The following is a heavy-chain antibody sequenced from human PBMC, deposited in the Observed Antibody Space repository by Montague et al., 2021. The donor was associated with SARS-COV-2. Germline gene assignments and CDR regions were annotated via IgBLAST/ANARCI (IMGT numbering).Heavy chain of an antibody. CDR3: TRNMAY. CDR1: SGSLSNYY. D-gene: IGHD2/OR15-2a*01. CDR2: MYETGNM. V-gene: IGHV4-4*09. Sequence: SETLSLTCTVSSGSLSNYYWSWIRQSPDKGLEWIGYMYETGNMIYNPSLRSLVSISADTSKSQFSLRLTSVTAADSARYYCTRNMAYWCQGVLVTV. J-gene: IGHJ4*02.